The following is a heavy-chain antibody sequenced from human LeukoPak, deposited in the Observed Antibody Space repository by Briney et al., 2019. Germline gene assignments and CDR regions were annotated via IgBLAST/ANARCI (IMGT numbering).Heavy chain of an antibody. CDR3: AKGVTGGIAAAAYHFDY. CDR1: GFAFGTSA. Sequence: GGSLRHSCATSGFAFGTSAMTWVRQAPGKGLEWVSAIRASGVSTYYADSVKGRFTISRDNSKNTLYLQMNSLRADDTAVYYCAKGVTGGIAAAAYHFDYWGQGTLVTVSS. CDR2: IRASGVST. V-gene: IGHV3-23*01. D-gene: IGHD6-13*01. J-gene: IGHJ4*02.